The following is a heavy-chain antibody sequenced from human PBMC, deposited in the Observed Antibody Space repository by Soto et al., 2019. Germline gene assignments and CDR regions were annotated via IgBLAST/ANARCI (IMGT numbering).Heavy chain of an antibody. CDR3: ARGGRDGYTV. V-gene: IGHV4-34*01. D-gene: IGHD5-12*01. CDR2: INHSGST. Sequence: QVQLQQWGAGLLKPSETLSLTCAVYGGSFSGYYWSWIRQPPGKGLEWIGEINHSGSTNYNPSLKXXVXIXXDTSKNQVSLKLSSVTAADTAVYYCARGGRDGYTVWGQGTLVTVSS. CDR1: GGSFSGYY. J-gene: IGHJ4*02.